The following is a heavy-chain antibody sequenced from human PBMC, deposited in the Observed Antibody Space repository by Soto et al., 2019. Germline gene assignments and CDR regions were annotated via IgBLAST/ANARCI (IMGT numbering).Heavy chain of an antibody. CDR1: AYSGYTFSNHW. CDR3: ARGHYGLDV. J-gene: IGHJ6*02. Sequence: EVQLVESGGGLVQPGGSLRLSCAASAYSGYTFSNHWLTWVRQAPGKGLEWVAHINPEGSETDYVDSVKGRFTISRDNAQRSGYLQMSSLRAEDTAVYYCARGHYGLDVWGRGATITVSS. V-gene: IGHV3-7*05. CDR2: INPEGSET.